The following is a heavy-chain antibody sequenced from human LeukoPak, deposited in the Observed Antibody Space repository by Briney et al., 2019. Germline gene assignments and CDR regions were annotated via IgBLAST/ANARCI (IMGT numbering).Heavy chain of an antibody. Sequence: SQTLSLTCAISGDSVSSNSAAWNWIRQSPSRGLEWLGRTYYRSEWYNGYAASVKSRITIKPDTAKNQISLQLNSVTPEDTAVYYCARGHSSVLDYWGQGTLVTVSS. CDR2: TYYRSEWYN. CDR3: ARGHSSVLDY. CDR1: GDSVSSNSAA. V-gene: IGHV6-1*01. D-gene: IGHD6-19*01. J-gene: IGHJ4*02.